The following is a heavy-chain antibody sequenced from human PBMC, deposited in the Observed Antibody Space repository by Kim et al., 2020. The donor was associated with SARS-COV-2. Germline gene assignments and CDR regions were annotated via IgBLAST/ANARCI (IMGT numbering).Heavy chain of an antibody. V-gene: IGHV3-33*01. Sequence: GGSLRLSCAVSGFTFTSYYMHWVRQAPGKGLEWVAFIWYDGSNEYYADSVKGRFTISRDNSKNTLYLRMNSLRAEDTGVYYCARVPGSAPDYWGQGTLVTVSS. CDR3: ARVPGSAPDY. D-gene: IGHD6-19*01. J-gene: IGHJ4*02. CDR1: GFTFTSYY. CDR2: IWYDGSNE.